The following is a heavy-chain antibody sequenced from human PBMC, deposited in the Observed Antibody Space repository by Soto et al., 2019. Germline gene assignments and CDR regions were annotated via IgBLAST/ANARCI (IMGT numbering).Heavy chain of an antibody. CDR1: GGICNTYT. CDR2: IMPIFNAP. D-gene: IGHD2-21*01. CDR3: AKEALATGPTYSF. J-gene: IGHJ4*02. V-gene: IGHV1-69*18. Sequence: VQLVQSGAEVKKAGSSVKVSCKASGGICNTYTFTWVRQAPGQGREGLGSIMPIFNAPKYAQRFQDRLTITADEPTSTVYMELKGLRSEDTAVFFCAKEALATGPTYSFWGQGTLVTVSS.